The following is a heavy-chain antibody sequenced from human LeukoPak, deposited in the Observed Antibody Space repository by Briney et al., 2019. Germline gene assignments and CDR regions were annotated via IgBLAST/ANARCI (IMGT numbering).Heavy chain of an antibody. Sequence: GASVKVSCKASGYTFTSYDINWVRQATGQGLEWMGWMNPSSGNTGYAQKFQGRVTMTRNTSISTAYMELSSLRSEDTAVYYCARGLHLYGDYGYWGQGTLVTVSS. V-gene: IGHV1-8*01. CDR1: GYTFTSYD. CDR3: ARGLHLYGDYGY. J-gene: IGHJ4*02. CDR2: MNPSSGNT. D-gene: IGHD4-17*01.